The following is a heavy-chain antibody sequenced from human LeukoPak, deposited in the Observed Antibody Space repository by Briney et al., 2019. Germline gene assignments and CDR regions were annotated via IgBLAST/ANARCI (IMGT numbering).Heavy chain of an antibody. V-gene: IGHV5-51*01. J-gene: IGHJ4*02. CDR3: ARIYDFWSGYYTGPFDY. CDR1: GYSFTSYW. Sequence: GESLKISCKGSGYSFTSYWIGWVRQMPGKGLEWMEIIYPGDSDTRYSPSFQGQVTISADKSISTAYLQWSSLKASDTAMYYCARIYDFWSGYYTGPFDYWGQGTLVTVSS. CDR2: IYPGDSDT. D-gene: IGHD3-3*01.